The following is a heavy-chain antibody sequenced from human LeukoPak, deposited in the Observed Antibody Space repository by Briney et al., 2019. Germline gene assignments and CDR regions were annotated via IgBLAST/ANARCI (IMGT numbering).Heavy chain of an antibody. D-gene: IGHD1-14*01. CDR1: GGTFSSYA. J-gene: IGHJ4*02. V-gene: IGHV1-69*05. CDR3: ARDLSIPPTQYYFDY. CDR2: IISIFGTA. Sequence: SVKVSCKASGGTFSSYAISWVRQAPGQGLEWMGGIISIFGTANYAQKFQGRVTITTDESTSTAYMELSSLRSEDTAVYYCARDLSIPPTQYYFDYWGQGTLVTVSS.